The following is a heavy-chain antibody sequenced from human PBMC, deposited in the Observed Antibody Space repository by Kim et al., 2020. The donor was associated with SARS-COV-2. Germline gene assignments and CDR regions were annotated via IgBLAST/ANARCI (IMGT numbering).Heavy chain of an antibody. CDR1: GFTFSSYA. V-gene: IGHV3-23*01. CDR3: AKDPIAVVVPAGVLLDY. CDR2: ISGSGGST. D-gene: IGHD2-2*01. J-gene: IGHJ4*02. Sequence: GGSLRLFCAASGFTFSSYAMSWVRQSPGEGLEWVSAISGSGGSTYYADSVKGRFTISRDNSKNTLYLQMNSLRAEDTAVYYCAKDPIAVVVPAGVLLDYWGQGTLVTVSS.